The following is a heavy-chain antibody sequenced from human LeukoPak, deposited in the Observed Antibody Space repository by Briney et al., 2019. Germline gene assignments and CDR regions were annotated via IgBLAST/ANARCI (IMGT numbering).Heavy chain of an antibody. CDR2: IYTSGST. CDR1: GSSISSYY. D-gene: IGHD1-26*01. CDR3: ASHGMSGSYTY. V-gene: IGHV4-4*07. Sequence: SETLSLTCTVSGSSISSYYWSWIRQPAGKGLEWIGRIYTSGSTNYNPSLKSRVAISIDTSKNQFSLKLTSVTAADTAVYYCASHGMSGSYTYWGQGTLVTVSS. J-gene: IGHJ4*02.